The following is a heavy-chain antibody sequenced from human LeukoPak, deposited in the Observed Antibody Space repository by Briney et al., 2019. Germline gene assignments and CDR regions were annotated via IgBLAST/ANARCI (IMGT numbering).Heavy chain of an antibody. Sequence: SETLSLTCTVSGGSISSGSYYWSWIRQPAGKGLEWIGRIYTSGSTNYNPSLKSRVTISVDTSKNQFSLKLSSVTAADTAVYYCARAGYYYDSSGYYYFDYWGQGTLVTVSS. CDR2: IYTSGST. D-gene: IGHD3-22*01. J-gene: IGHJ4*02. CDR1: GGSISSGSYY. V-gene: IGHV4-61*02. CDR3: ARAGYYYDSSGYYYFDY.